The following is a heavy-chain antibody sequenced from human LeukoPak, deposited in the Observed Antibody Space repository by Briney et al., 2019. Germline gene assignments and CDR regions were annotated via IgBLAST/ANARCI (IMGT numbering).Heavy chain of an antibody. CDR2: INHRGST. D-gene: IGHD3-10*01. CDR1: GGSFSGYY. CDR3: ATTMVRGVIKN. J-gene: IGHJ4*02. Sequence: SETLSLTCAVYGGSFSGYYWSWIRQPPGKGLEWIGEINHRGSTNYNPSLKSRVTISVDTSKNQFSLKLSSVTAADTAVYYCATTMVRGVIKNWGQGTLVTVSS. V-gene: IGHV4-34*01.